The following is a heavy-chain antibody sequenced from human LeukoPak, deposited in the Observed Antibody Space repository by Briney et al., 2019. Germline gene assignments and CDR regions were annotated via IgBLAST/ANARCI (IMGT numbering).Heavy chain of an antibody. D-gene: IGHD3-9*01. CDR2: IKQDGSEK. CDR1: GFTFSSYW. Sequence: RGSLRLSCAASGFTFSSYWMSWVRQSPGKGLEWVANIKQDGSEKYYVDSVKGRFTISRDNAKNSLYLQMNSLRAEDTAVYYCARDPYAYDILTGRLWGQGTLVTVSS. J-gene: IGHJ4*02. CDR3: ARDPYAYDILTGRL. V-gene: IGHV3-7*01.